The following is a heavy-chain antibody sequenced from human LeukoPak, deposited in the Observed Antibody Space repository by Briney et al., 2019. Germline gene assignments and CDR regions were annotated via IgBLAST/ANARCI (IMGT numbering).Heavy chain of an antibody. CDR2: MNPNSGNT. V-gene: IGHV1-8*03. CDR3: ARSEYYDFWSGYYSPYFVMDV. Sequence: ASVKVSCKASGYTFTSYDINWVRQATGQGLEWMGWMNPNSGNTGYAQKFQGRVTITRNTSISTAYMELSSLRSEDTAVYYCARSEYYDFWSGYYSPYFVMDVWGKGTTVTVSS. J-gene: IGHJ6*03. CDR1: GYTFTSYD. D-gene: IGHD3-3*01.